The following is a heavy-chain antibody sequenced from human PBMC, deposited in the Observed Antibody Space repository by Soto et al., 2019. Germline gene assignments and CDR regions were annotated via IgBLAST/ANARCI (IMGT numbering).Heavy chain of an antibody. Sequence: EVQLVESGGGLVQPGGSLRLSCSASGFTVSSSYINWVRQAPGKGLEWVSTFYSGGKTYYADSVKGRFTISRPSSENTLYLQMHSLSREDKAVYYCARGGQDCTTGTCYPASMGVWGEGTTVTVSS. D-gene: IGHD2-15*01. J-gene: IGHJ6*04. CDR2: FYSGGKT. V-gene: IGHV3-53*04. CDR3: ARGGQDCTTGTCYPASMGV. CDR1: GFTVSSSY.